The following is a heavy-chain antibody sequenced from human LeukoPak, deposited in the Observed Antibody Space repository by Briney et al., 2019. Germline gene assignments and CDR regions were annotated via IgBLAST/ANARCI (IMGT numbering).Heavy chain of an antibody. CDR2: IYYSGST. Sequence: PSETLSLTCTVSGGSISSSSYYWGWIRQPPGKGLEWIGSIYYSGSTYYNPSLKSRVTISVDTSKNQFSLKLSSVTAADTAVYYCAREAGYSSGWYHYYYMDVWGKGTTVTVSS. J-gene: IGHJ6*03. V-gene: IGHV4-39*02. CDR1: GGSISSSSYY. D-gene: IGHD6-19*01. CDR3: AREAGYSSGWYHYYYMDV.